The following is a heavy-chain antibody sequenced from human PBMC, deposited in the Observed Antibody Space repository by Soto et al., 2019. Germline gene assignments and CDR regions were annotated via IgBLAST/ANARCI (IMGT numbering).Heavy chain of an antibody. V-gene: IGHV4-4*07. D-gene: IGHD3-10*02. CDR1: GGSITYYH. CDR2: IYSSGST. CDR3: ARARFGETLLFDS. J-gene: IGHJ4*02. Sequence: SETLSLTCTVSGGSITYYHWSWIRQPAGKGLEWIGRIYSSGSTNYNPSLKSRATMSVDTSKNKFSLNLNSVTAADTAVYYCARARFGETLLFDSWGQGALVTVSS.